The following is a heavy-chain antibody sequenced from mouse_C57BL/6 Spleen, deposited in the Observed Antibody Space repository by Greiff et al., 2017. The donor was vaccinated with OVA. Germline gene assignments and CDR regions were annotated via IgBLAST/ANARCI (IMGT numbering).Heavy chain of an antibody. D-gene: IGHD2-3*01. V-gene: IGHV5-4*03. CDR1: GFTFSSYA. J-gene: IGHJ2*01. CDR2: ISDGGSYT. CDR3: ANLIYDGYYDY. Sequence: EVKLMESGGGLVKPGGSLKLSCAASGFTFSSYAMSWVRQTPEKRLEWVATISDGGSYTYYPDNVKGRFTISRDNAKNNLYLQMSHLKSEDTAMYYCANLIYDGYYDYWGQGTTLTVSS.